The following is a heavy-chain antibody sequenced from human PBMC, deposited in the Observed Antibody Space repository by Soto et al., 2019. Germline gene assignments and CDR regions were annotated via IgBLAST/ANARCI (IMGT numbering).Heavy chain of an antibody. CDR3: AKGETWTYYYDSSGYY. J-gene: IGHJ4*02. D-gene: IGHD3-22*01. CDR2: ISGSGGST. V-gene: IGHV3-23*01. Sequence: PGGALRVSCAASGFTFSRYAMSWVRQAPGKGLEWVSAISGSGGSTYYADSVKGRFTISRDNSKNTLYLQMNSLRAEDTAVYYCAKGETWTYYYDSSGYYWGQGTLVTVSS. CDR1: GFTFSRYA.